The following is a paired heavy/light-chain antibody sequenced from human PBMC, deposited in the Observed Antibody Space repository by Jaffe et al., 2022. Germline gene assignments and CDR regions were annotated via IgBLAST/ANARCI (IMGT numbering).Light chain of an antibody. CDR1: QSLWSDY. CDR3: HQYAELPRT. V-gene: IGKV3-20*01. CDR2: RAY. J-gene: IGKJ1*01. Sequence: EIVLTQSPGTLSLSPGERATLSCRASQSLWSDYFAWYQQKPGQAPRLLIYRAYNRATGIPDRFSGSGSGTDFTLTISRVDPEDVAVYYCHQYAELPRTFGQGTKVEIK.
Heavy chain of an antibody. CDR2: INPDSAAT. Sequence: QVQLLQSGAEVRKPGASVMVSCKTSGYLFTGYYMHWLRQAPGQGLEWMGRINPDSAATTITEKFQGRVTMTRDTSISTAYMELTGLTSDDTAVYYCAGLIDPGDFVDSWGQGTLVVVSS. J-gene: IGHJ4*02. CDR1: GYLFTGYY. V-gene: IGHV1-2*06. D-gene: IGHD2-21*02. CDR3: AGLIDPGDFVDS.